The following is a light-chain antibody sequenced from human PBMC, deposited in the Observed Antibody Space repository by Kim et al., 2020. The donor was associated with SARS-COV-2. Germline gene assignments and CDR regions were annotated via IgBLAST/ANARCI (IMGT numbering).Light chain of an antibody. Sequence: SPVERATLPCRASQSIFNTYLAWYQQKPGQAPRLLIYGASSRATGIPDRFSGGGSGTDFTLTISRLEPEDFAVYYCQQYGSAPQTFGQGTKVDIK. CDR2: GAS. CDR3: QQYGSAPQT. CDR1: QSIFNTY. V-gene: IGKV3-20*01. J-gene: IGKJ1*01.